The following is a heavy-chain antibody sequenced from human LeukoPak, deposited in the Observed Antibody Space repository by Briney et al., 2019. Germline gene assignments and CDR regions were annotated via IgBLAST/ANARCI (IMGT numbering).Heavy chain of an antibody. V-gene: IGHV4-61*05. D-gene: IGHD6-19*01. CDR2: IYYSGST. Sequence: SETLSLTCTVSGGSISSSSYYWSWIRQPPGKGLEWIGYIYYSGSTNYNPSLKSRVSISVDTSKNQFSLKLSSVTAADTAVYYCARRDSSGWYDYWGQGTLVTVSS. CDR3: ARRDSSGWYDY. J-gene: IGHJ4*02. CDR1: GGSISSSSYY.